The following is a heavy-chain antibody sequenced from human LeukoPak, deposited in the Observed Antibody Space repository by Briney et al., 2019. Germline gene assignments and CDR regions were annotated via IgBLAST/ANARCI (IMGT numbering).Heavy chain of an antibody. CDR1: GGSISSSSYY. Sequence: TSDTLSLTCTVSGGSISSSSYYWGWIRQPPGKGLEWIGIIYYSGSTYYNPSLKSRVTISVDTSKNQFSLKLSSVTAADTAVYYCARASRGSDFDYWGQGTLVTVSS. J-gene: IGHJ4*02. V-gene: IGHV4-39*01. D-gene: IGHD3-10*01. CDR3: ARASRGSDFDY. CDR2: IYYSGST.